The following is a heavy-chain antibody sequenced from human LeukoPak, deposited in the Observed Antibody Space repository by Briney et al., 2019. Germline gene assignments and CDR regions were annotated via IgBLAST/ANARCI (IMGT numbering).Heavy chain of an antibody. CDR1: GFTFTTYS. CDR2: ISGSSNRI. CDR3: AREAPYDNSAYAY. V-gene: IGHV3-48*01. J-gene: IGHJ4*02. D-gene: IGHD3-22*01. Sequence: GGSLRLSCAASGFTFTTYSMNWVGQAPGKGVEWVSYISGSSNRIYYADSVKGRFTISRDNAKNSLYLQMNSLRGEDTAVYYCAREAPYDNSAYAYWGQGTLVTVSS.